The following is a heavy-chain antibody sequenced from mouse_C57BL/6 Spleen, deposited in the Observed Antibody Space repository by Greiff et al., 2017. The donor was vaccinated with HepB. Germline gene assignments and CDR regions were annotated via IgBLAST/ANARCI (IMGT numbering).Heavy chain of an antibody. V-gene: IGHV5-16*01. CDR1: GFTFSDYY. Sequence: EVQLVESEGGLVQPGSSMKLSCTASGFTFSDYYMAWVRQVPEKGLEWVANINYDGSSTYYLDSLKSRFIISRDNAKNILYLQMSSLKSEDTATYYCARGQNWSFDYWGQGTTLTVSS. D-gene: IGHD4-1*01. CDR2: INYDGSST. CDR3: ARGQNWSFDY. J-gene: IGHJ2*01.